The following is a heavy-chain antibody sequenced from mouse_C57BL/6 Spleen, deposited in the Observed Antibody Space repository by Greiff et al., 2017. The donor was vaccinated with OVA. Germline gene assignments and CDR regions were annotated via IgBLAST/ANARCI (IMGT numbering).Heavy chain of an antibody. Sequence: EVQLVESGPGLAKPSQTLSLTCSVTGYSITSDYWNWIRKFPGNKLEYMGYISYSGSTYYNPSLKSRISITRDTSKNQYYLKLNSVTTEDTATYYCARHYGSSYPYFDVWGTRTTVTVSS. V-gene: IGHV3-8*01. CDR2: ISYSGST. D-gene: IGHD1-1*01. CDR1: GYSITSDY. J-gene: IGHJ1*03. CDR3: ARHYGSSYPYFDV.